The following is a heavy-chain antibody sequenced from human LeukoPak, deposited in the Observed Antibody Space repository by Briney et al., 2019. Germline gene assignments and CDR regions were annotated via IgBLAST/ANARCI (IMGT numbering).Heavy chain of an antibody. CDR1: GFTFSSYG. D-gene: IGHD2-15*01. Sequence: HPGGSLRLSCAASGFTFSSYGMHWVRQAPGKGLEWVSYISSSGSTIYYADSVKGRFTISRDNAKNSLYLQMNSLRAEDTAVYYCARARKRDPRSKDGDIGYWGQGTLVTVSS. J-gene: IGHJ4*02. CDR2: ISSSGSTI. CDR3: ARARKRDPRSKDGDIGY. V-gene: IGHV3-48*04.